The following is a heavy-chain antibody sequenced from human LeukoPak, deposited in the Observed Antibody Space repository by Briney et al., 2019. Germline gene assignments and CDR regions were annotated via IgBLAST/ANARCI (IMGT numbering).Heavy chain of an antibody. V-gene: IGHV3-21*01. CDR2: ISSSSSYI. CDR1: GFTFSSYS. CDR3: ARGTLPISSGYYYVYYYYYMDV. Sequence: PGGSLRLSCAASGFTFSSYSMNWVRQAPGKGLEWVSSISSSSSYIYYADSVKGRFTISRDNAKNSLYLQMNSLRAEDTAVYYCARGTLPISSGYYYVYYYYYMDVWGKGTTVTVSS. D-gene: IGHD3-22*01. J-gene: IGHJ6*03.